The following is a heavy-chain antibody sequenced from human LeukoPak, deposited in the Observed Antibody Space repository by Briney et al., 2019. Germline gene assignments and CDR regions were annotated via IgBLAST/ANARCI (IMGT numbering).Heavy chain of an antibody. V-gene: IGHV4-39*07. Sequence: SETLSLTCTVSGGSISSSSYYWGWIRQPPGKGLEWIGSIYYSGRTYNNPSLKSRVSISVDTSKNQFSLKLSSVTAADTAVYYCARNPFWGLDRTGDHYYFDYWGQGTLVTVSS. D-gene: IGHD7-27*01. CDR2: IYYSGRT. CDR3: ARNPFWGLDRTGDHYYFDY. J-gene: IGHJ4*02. CDR1: GGSISSSSYY.